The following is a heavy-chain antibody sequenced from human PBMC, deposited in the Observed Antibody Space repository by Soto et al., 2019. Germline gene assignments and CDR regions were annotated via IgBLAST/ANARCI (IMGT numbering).Heavy chain of an antibody. Sequence: KGLEWVSSISSSSSYIHYADSVKGRCTISRDNAKNSLYLQMNSLRAEDTVVFYCERERLVLPPVADYWGKGSLVIV. D-gene: IGHD3-10*01. V-gene: IGHV3-21*01. J-gene: IGHJ4*02. CDR2: ISSSSSYI. CDR3: ERERLVLPPVADY.